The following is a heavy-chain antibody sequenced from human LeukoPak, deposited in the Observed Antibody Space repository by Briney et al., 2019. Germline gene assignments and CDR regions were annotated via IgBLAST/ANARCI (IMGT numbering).Heavy chain of an antibody. Sequence: GGSLRLPCAASGFTFSSYNMSWVRQAPGKGLEWVSSISSSSSYIYYADSVRGRFTIARDNAKNSLYLQMSSLRAEDTAVYYCARDKTVVVAAYYFDYGGQGTLVTVSS. CDR2: ISSSSSYI. J-gene: IGHJ4*02. CDR3: ARDKTVVVAAYYFDY. D-gene: IGHD2-15*01. CDR1: GFTFSSYN. V-gene: IGHV3-21*01.